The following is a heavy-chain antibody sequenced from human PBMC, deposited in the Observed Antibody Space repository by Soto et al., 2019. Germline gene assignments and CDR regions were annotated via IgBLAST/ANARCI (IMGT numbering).Heavy chain of an antibody. J-gene: IGHJ4*02. D-gene: IGHD3-22*01. Sequence: QVQLQESGPGLVKPSQTLSLTCTDSGGSISSGGYYWSWIRQHPGKGLEWIGYIYYSGNTYYNPSLKSRVTXSXDXXKNQFSLKLSSVTAADTAVYYCARATYYYDSSGYSDRVLDYWGQGTLVTVSS. CDR3: ARATYYYDSSGYSDRVLDY. CDR1: GGSISSGGYY. CDR2: IYYSGNT. V-gene: IGHV4-31*03.